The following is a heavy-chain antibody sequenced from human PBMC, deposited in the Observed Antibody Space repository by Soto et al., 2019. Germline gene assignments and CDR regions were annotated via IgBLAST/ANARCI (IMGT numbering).Heavy chain of an antibody. V-gene: IGHV4-61*01. CDR3: ARGNIAASGTKFDP. J-gene: IGHJ5*02. CDR1: GDSVTSRSYY. CDR2: IYYSGNN. D-gene: IGHD6-13*01. Sequence: QVQLQQSGPGLVKPSETLSLTCTVSGDSVTSRSYYWTWVRQRPGKGLEWIGYIYYSGNNNYNPSLKSRFTISVDTSTNQSSLKLTSVTAADTAIYYCARGNIAASGTKFDPWGQGILVTVSS.